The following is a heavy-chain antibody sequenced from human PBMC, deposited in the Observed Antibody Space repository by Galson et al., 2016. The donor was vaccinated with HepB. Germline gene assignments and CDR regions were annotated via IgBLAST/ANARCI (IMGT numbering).Heavy chain of an antibody. CDR1: GFSLTTGGVR. V-gene: IGHV2-5*02. Sequence: PALVKPTQTLTLTCTFSGFSLTTGGVRVGWIRQPPGKALEWLALIYWDDDKRYSPSLKSRLTITKDTSKNQVVLTMTNMAPGDTATYYCAHVRSGFDEFDVWGQGTMVTVSS. CDR3: AHVRSGFDEFDV. J-gene: IGHJ3*01. CDR2: IYWDDDK. D-gene: IGHD3-22*01.